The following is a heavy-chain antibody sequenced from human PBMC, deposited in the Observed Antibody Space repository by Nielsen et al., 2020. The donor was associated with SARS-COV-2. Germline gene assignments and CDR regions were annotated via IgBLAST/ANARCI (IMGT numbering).Heavy chain of an antibody. CDR3: ARLRGSSQRNAFDY. D-gene: IGHD6-6*01. CDR1: GYSITGGYY. Sequence: SETLSLTCTVSGYSITGGYYWGWIRQPPGKGLEWIASVYHSGSTYYNPSLKSRVTISVDTSKNQFSLKLRSVTAADTAIFYCARLRGSSQRNAFDYWGQGTLVTVSS. V-gene: IGHV4-38-2*02. CDR2: VYHSGST. J-gene: IGHJ4*02.